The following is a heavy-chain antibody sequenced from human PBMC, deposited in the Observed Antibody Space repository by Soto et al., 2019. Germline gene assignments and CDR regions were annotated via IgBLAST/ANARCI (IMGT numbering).Heavy chain of an antibody. Sequence: GGSLRLSCAASGFTFSSYGMHWVRQAPGKGLEWVAVISYDGSNKYYADSVKGRFTISRDNSKNTLYLQMNSLRAEDTAVYYCAKEEGDSSSWYLWDYYYYMDLWGKGTTVTVSS. CDR2: ISYDGSNK. D-gene: IGHD6-13*01. J-gene: IGHJ6*03. V-gene: IGHV3-30*18. CDR1: GFTFSSYG. CDR3: AKEEGDSSSWYLWDYYYYMDL.